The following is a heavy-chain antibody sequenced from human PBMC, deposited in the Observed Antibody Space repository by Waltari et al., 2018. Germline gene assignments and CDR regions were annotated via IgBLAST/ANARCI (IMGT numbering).Heavy chain of an antibody. D-gene: IGHD2-15*01. CDR1: GGSFSGYY. Sequence: QVQLQQWGAGLLKPSETLSLTCAVYGGSFSGYYWSWIRQPPGKGLEGIGEINHSGSTNYNPSLNSRVTISVDTSKNQFSLKLSSVTAADTAVYYCARGMRLRKYYFDYWGQGTLVTVSS. J-gene: IGHJ4*02. CDR3: ARGMRLRKYYFDY. CDR2: INHSGST. V-gene: IGHV4-34*01.